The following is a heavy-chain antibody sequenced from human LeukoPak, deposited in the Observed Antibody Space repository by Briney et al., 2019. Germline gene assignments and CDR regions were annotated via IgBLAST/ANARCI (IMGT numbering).Heavy chain of an antibody. CDR1: GFTFSSYW. Sequence: GGSLRLSCAASGFTFSSYWMHWVRQAPGKGLVWVSAITTDGRSTYYADSVKGRFTISRDNSKNTLYLQMNSLRAEDTALYYCAKGSSTTCPCYRDYWGQGTLVTVSS. CDR3: AKGSSTTCPCYRDY. D-gene: IGHD2-2*01. V-gene: IGHV3-74*01. J-gene: IGHJ4*02. CDR2: ITTDGRST.